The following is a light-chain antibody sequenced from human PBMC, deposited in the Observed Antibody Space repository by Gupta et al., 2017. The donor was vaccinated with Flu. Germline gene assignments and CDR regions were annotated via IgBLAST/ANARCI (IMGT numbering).Light chain of an antibody. V-gene: IGLV1-44*01. CDR2: NNN. Sequence: QPVLTQPPSASGTPRQTVTIPCFGGPSNTVRDIVNWYQQFPGTAPRLRIFNNNQRPSGVADRFSGSKSGTSASPVISGLQSEDESDYFCQGWAVSLKGPVFGGGTRLTVL. J-gene: IGLJ2*01. CDR3: QGWAVSLKGPV. CDR1: PSNTVRDI.